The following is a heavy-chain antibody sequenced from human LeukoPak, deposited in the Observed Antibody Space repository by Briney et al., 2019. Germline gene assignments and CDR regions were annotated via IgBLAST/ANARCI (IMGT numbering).Heavy chain of an antibody. D-gene: IGHD1-26*01. CDR1: GGTFSSYA. CDR2: IIPILGIA. J-gene: IGHJ5*02. V-gene: IGHV1-69*04. CDR3: ARFNSGSYYGNWFDP. Sequence: SVTVSCKASGGTFSSYAISWVRQAPGQGLEWMGRIIPILGIANYAQKFQGRVTITADKSTSTAYMELSSLRSEDTAVYYCARFNSGSYYGNWFDPWGQGTLVTVSS.